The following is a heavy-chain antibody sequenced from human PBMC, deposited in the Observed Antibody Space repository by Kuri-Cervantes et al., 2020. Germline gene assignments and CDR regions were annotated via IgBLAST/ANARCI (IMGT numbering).Heavy chain of an antibody. D-gene: IGHD2-15*01. CDR3: ARDCLGPSPFGGGSCYYFDY. CDR1: GFTFSSYG. Sequence: GESLKISCAASGFTFSSYGMHWVRQAPGKGLEWVANIKQDGSEKYYVDSVKGRFTISRDNAKNSLYLQMNSLRAEDTAVYYCARDCLGPSPFGGGSCYYFDYWGQGTLVTVSS. V-gene: IGHV3-7*01. CDR2: IKQDGSEK. J-gene: IGHJ4*02.